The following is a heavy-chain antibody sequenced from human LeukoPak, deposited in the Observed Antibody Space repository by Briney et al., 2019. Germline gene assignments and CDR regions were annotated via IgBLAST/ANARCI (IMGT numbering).Heavy chain of an antibody. Sequence: GGSLRLSCAASGFTFSSYGMHWVRQAPGKGLEWVAFIRYDGSNKYYADSVKGRFTISRDNAKNSLYLQMNSLRAEDTALYYCAKGGYSYGVFDYWGQGTLVTVSS. CDR1: GFTFSSYG. J-gene: IGHJ4*02. V-gene: IGHV3-30*02. CDR2: IRYDGSNK. D-gene: IGHD5-18*01. CDR3: AKGGYSYGVFDY.